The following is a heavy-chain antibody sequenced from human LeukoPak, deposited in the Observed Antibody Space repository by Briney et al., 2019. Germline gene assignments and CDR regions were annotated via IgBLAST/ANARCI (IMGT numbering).Heavy chain of an antibody. D-gene: IGHD2-15*01. CDR1: GFTFNNYA. Sequence: PGGSLRLSCAASGFTFNNYAMSWVRQAPGKGLEWVSSISGSGGSTYYADSVKGRFTISRDNSKNTLYLQMNSLRAEDTALYFCAKDIFGSGCTIDYWGQGTLVTVSS. V-gene: IGHV3-23*01. CDR3: AKDIFGSGCTIDY. J-gene: IGHJ4*02. CDR2: ISGSGGST.